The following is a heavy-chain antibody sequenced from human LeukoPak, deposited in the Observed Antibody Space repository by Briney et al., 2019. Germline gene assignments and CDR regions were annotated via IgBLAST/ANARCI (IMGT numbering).Heavy chain of an antibody. V-gene: IGHV1-2*02. CDR3: AKNYYAYVWGGEPYYYYYMDV. Sequence: ASVKVSCTASGYTFSVYYMHWVRQAPGQGLEWMGWINPNSGGTNYAQKFQGRLTMTRDTSIRTAYMELSRLRSDDTAVYYCAKNYYAYVWGGEPYYYYYMDVWGKGTTVTVSS. CDR1: GYTFSVYY. J-gene: IGHJ6*03. CDR2: INPNSGGT. D-gene: IGHD3-16*01.